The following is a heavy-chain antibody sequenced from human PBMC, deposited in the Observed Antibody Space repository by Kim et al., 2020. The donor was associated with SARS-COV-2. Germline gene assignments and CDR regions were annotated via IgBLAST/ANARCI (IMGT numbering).Heavy chain of an antibody. CDR2: IYPGDSDT. V-gene: IGHV5-51*01. CDR3: ARLPDSSSSWGPYYYGMDV. D-gene: IGHD6-6*01. CDR1: GYSFTSYW. J-gene: IGHJ6*02. Sequence: GESLKISCKGSGYSFTSYWIGWVRQMPGKGLEWMGIIYPGDSDTRYSPSFQGQVTISADKSISTAYLQWSSLKASDTAMYYCARLPDSSSSWGPYYYGMDVWGQGTTVTVSS.